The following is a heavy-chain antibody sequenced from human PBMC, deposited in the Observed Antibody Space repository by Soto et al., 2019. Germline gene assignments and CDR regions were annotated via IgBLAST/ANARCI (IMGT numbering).Heavy chain of an antibody. J-gene: IGHJ5*02. V-gene: IGHV1-8*01. CDR2: MNPGSGDT. CDR3: ARMETFGSLNWFDP. CDR1: GYSFTNND. D-gene: IGHD3-16*01. Sequence: ASVKVSCKASGYSFTNNDVTWVRQATGQGLEWMGWMNPGSGDTGYAQKFQGRVTMTRDISIATAYMELSSLRSDDTAIYYCARMETFGSLNWFDPWGQGTLVTLSS.